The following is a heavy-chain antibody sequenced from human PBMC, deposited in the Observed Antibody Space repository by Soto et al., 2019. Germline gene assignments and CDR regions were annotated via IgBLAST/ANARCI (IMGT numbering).Heavy chain of an antibody. CDR1: GYTFISYP. CDR2: VNPSSGGT. D-gene: IGHD5-18*01. CDR3: ARRGYGYYTGAYFDF. J-gene: IGHJ4*02. V-gene: IGHV1-46*03. Sequence: QVQLVQSGAEVKKPGASVKVSCKASGYTFISYPVHWVRQTPGQGLEWMGIVNPSSGGTSYSQKFQGRATMTRDTSTSTVYMELSSLRSDDTAVYYCARRGYGYYTGAYFDFWGQGTLVTVSS.